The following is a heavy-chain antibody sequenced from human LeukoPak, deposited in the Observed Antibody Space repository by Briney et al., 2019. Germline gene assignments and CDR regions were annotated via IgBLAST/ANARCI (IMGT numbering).Heavy chain of an antibody. CDR3: ARRSVSTPYFDY. CDR1: GYSFTNYW. V-gene: IGHV5-51*01. CDR2: IFPGDSDT. Sequence: GESLKISCKGSGYSFTNYWIGWVRLMPEKGLEWLGIIFPGDSDTRYSPSFQGQVTISADKSINTAYLQWSSLKASDTAMYYCARRSVSTPYFDYWGQGTLVTVSS. D-gene: IGHD2-15*01. J-gene: IGHJ4*02.